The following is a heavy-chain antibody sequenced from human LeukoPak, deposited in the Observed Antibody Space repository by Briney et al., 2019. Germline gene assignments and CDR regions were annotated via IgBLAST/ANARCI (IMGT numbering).Heavy chain of an antibody. J-gene: IGHJ5*02. V-gene: IGHV5-51*01. D-gene: IGHD2-15*01. CDR3: ARHCSGGSCYLRGTGFDP. Sequence: GESLKISCKGSGYSFTSYWIGWVRQMPGKGLEWMGIIYPGDSDTRYSPSFQGQVTISADKSISTAYLQWSSLKASDTAMYYCARHCSGGSCYLRGTGFDPWGQGTLVTVSS. CDR1: GYSFTSYW. CDR2: IYPGDSDT.